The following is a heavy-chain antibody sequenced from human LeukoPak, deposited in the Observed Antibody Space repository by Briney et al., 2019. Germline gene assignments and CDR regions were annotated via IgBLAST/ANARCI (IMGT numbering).Heavy chain of an antibody. CDR1: GYAFINYA. V-gene: IGHV1-3*01. Sequence: ASVKVSCKASGYAFINYAIQWVRQAPGQGLQWVGWVVPGSGDTSYSDDFQGRVLISRDTSASIAYMELSSLTSGDTAVYYCARELDPKEPLAEDTGAFHIWGQGTAVTVSS. CDR3: ARELDPKEPLAEDTGAFHI. D-gene: IGHD7-27*01. CDR2: VVPGSGDT. J-gene: IGHJ3*02.